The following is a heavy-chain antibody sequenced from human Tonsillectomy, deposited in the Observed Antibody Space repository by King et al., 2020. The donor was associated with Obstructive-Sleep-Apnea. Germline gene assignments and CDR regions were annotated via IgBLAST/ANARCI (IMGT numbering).Heavy chain of an antibody. CDR2: IYYNGDN. CDR3: ARSGGYAHPWFDP. J-gene: IGHJ5*02. V-gene: IGHV4-31*01. D-gene: IGHD5-18*01. Sequence: QLQESGPGLVKPSQTLSLTCTVSGGSISSGGDYWTWILQHPGKGLEWIGYIYYNGDNYYNPSLKSQFTISLNTSKTQFSLKLSSVTAADTAVYYCARSGGYAHPWFDPWGQGTLVTVSS. CDR1: GGSISSGGDY.